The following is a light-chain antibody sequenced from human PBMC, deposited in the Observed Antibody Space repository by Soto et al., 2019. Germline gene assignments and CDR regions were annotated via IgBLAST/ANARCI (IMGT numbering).Light chain of an antibody. V-gene: IGLV2-11*01. CDR1: SSDVGGHDF. CDR3: CSYAGSYTYI. Sequence: QSVLTQPPSASGSPGQSVIISCTGTSSDVGGHDFVSWYQQFPGKAPKLVIYDVDKRPSGVPDRFSGSKSGNTASLTISGLQAEDEADYYCCSYAGSYTYIFGSGTKVTVL. CDR2: DVD. J-gene: IGLJ1*01.